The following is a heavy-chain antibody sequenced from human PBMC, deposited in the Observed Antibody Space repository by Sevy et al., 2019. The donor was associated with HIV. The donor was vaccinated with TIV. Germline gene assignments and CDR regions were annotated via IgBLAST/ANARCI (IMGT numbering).Heavy chain of an antibody. CDR3: RFVVVPDFDY. J-gene: IGHJ4*02. D-gene: IGHD2-2*01. V-gene: IGHV3-11*01. CDR2: ISSSGSTI. CDR1: GFTFSDYY. Sequence: GSLRLSCAASGFTFSDYYMSGIRQAPGKGLEWVSYISSSGSTIYYADSVKGRFTISRDNAKNSLYLQMNSLRAEDTAVYYCRFVVVPDFDYWGQGTLVTVSS.